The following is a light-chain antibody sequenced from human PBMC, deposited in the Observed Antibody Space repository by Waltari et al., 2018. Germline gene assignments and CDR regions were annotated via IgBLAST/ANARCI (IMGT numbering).Light chain of an antibody. V-gene: IGLV3-19*01. Sequence: SSELTQDPAVSVALGQTVRITCQGDSLRNYYTTWYQQKPGQAPILVIYGKNNRPSGIPDRFSVSSSGNTASLTITGAQAEDEADYYCNSRDSSGNRWVFGGGTKLTVL. CDR3: NSRDSSGNRWV. CDR1: SLRNYY. J-gene: IGLJ3*02. CDR2: GKN.